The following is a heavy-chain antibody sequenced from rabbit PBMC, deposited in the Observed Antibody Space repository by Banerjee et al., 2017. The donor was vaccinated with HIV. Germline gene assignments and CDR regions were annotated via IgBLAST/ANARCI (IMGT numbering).Heavy chain of an antibody. D-gene: IGHD4-1*01. V-gene: IGHV1S45*01. J-gene: IGHJ4*01. CDR1: GFSFSSSYW. CDR2: IYTGSSGNT. Sequence: QEQLEESGGDLVKPEGSLTITCTASGFSFSSSYWICWVRQAPGKGLEWIGCIYTGSSGNTVYASWAKGRFTISRTSSTTVALQMTSLTAADTATYFCARDLAGVIGWNFNLWGPGTLVTVS. CDR3: ARDLAGVIGWNFNL.